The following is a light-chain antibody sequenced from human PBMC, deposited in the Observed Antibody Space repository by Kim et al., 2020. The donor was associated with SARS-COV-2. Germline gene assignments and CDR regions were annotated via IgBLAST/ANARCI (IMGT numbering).Light chain of an antibody. Sequence: SPGERATLSCRASQSVTNSYLAWYQQKPGQAPRLIIYGASSRASGMPDRFSGSGSGTDFTLTISRLEPEDFAVYYCQQYGSPPLTFGGGTKVDIK. J-gene: IGKJ4*01. CDR2: GAS. CDR1: QSVTNSY. CDR3: QQYGSPPLT. V-gene: IGKV3-20*01.